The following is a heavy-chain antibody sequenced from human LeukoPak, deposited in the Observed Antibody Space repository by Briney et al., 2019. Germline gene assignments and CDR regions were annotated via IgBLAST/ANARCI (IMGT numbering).Heavy chain of an antibody. J-gene: IGHJ4*02. V-gene: IGHV4-39*01. CDR3: VVITIFGVEVGY. D-gene: IGHD3-3*01. CDR1: GGSISSSSYY. Sequence: SETLSLTCIVSGGSISSSSYYWGWIRQPPGKGLEWIGSIYYSGSTYYNPSLKSRVTISVDTSKNQFSLKLSSVTAADTAVYYCVVITIFGVEVGYWGQGTLVTVSS. CDR2: IYYSGST.